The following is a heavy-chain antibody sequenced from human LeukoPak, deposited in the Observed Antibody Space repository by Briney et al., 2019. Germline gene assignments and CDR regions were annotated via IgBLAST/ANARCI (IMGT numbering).Heavy chain of an antibody. CDR3: AKVNNYDDY. D-gene: IGHD1/OR15-1a*01. CDR1: GFTFSTFG. J-gene: IGHJ4*02. CDR2: ISPDGNNE. Sequence: GGSLRLSCAASGFTFSTFGIHWVRQAPGKGLEWVAAISPDGNNEYYTDSVKGRFTVSRDNSKNMIYLQMNSLRGKDSGVYYCAKVNNYDDYWGQGTLATVSS. V-gene: IGHV3-30*18.